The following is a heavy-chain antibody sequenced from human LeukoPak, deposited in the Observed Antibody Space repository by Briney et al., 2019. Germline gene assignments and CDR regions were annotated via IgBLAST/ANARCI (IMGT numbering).Heavy chain of an antibody. Sequence: SIKESCKASGVTFTDYFMHWVRQAPGQELEWVGRIKTSDGSTRYAQRFQGRATMTSDTSTTTLYMDLSSLTPEDTAVYYCARAVDQGFDSWGQGTLFTVSS. CDR3: ARAVDQGFDS. J-gene: IGHJ4*02. CDR2: IKTSDGST. V-gene: IGHV1-46*01. CDR1: GVTFTDYF. D-gene: IGHD2-2*01.